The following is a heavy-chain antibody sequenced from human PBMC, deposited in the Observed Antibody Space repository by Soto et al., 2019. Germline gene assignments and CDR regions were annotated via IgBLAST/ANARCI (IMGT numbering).Heavy chain of an antibody. CDR3: AINGSYSDAVSQYSGMDV. CDR2: IVPMLGTP. CDR1: GGTFDNFI. D-gene: IGHD4-17*01. V-gene: IGHV1-69*01. Sequence: QVQLVQSGAEVKEPGSSVRVSCKASGGTFDNFIMNWVRQTPGRGLEWMGGIVPMLGTPTYAEKFKGRVTVSATGSTSTVYIKLTSLRTEDTAIYYCAINGSYSDAVSQYSGMDVWGEGTAVNVSS. J-gene: IGHJ6*04.